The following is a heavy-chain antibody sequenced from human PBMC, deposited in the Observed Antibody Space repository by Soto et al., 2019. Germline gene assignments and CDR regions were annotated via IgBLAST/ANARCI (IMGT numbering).Heavy chain of an antibody. V-gene: IGHV3-23*01. Sequence: GSLRLSCAASGFIFSGYAMSWVRQAPGKGLEWVSAISGSGGKTYYADSVKGRFTISRDNSKNTLYLQMNSLRAEDTAVYYCAANPLTGTYGDYVRYYGMDVWGQGITVTVSS. D-gene: IGHD4-17*01. CDR1: GFIFSGYA. CDR2: ISGSGGKT. J-gene: IGHJ6*02. CDR3: AANPLTGTYGDYVRYYGMDV.